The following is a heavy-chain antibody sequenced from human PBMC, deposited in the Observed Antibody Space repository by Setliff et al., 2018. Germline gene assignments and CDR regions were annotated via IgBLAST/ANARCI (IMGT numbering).Heavy chain of an antibody. Sequence: PSETLSLTCTVSGGSISTTDYYWGWIRQPPGKGLEWIGCVYYSGNTYYSPSLKSRVTMFVDTSKNQFSLKVSSVTAADTAVYYCARSFSRREKFLLDYWGQGALVTVSS. CDR1: GGSISTTDYY. J-gene: IGHJ4*02. CDR3: ARSFSRREKFLLDY. CDR2: VYYSGNT. V-gene: IGHV4-39*01.